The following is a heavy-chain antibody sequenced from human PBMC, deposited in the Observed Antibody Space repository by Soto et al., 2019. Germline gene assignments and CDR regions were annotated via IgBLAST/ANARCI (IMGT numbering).Heavy chain of an antibody. CDR3: AKDHHYGGNGPEYFQH. D-gene: IGHD4-17*01. CDR1: GFTFSSYA. Sequence: PGGSLRLSCAASGFTFSSYAMNWVRQAPGKGLEWVSAISGSGGSTYYADSVKGRFTISRDNSKNTLYLQMNSLRAEDAALYYCAKDHHYGGNGPEYFQHWGQGTLVTVSS. CDR2: ISGSGGST. J-gene: IGHJ1*01. V-gene: IGHV3-23*01.